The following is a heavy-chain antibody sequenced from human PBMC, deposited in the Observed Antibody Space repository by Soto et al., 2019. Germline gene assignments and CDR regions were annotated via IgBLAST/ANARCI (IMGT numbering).Heavy chain of an antibody. D-gene: IGHD3-3*01. J-gene: IGHJ6*02. Sequence: EVQLVESGGGLVQPGGSLRLSCAASGFTFSSYWMHWVRQAPGKGLVWVSRINSDGSSTSYADSVKGRFTISRDNAKNTLYLQMNSLRAEDTAVYYCAREVYDFWSGYYMYYHGMDVWGQGTTVTVSS. CDR2: INSDGSST. CDR3: AREVYDFWSGYYMYYHGMDV. V-gene: IGHV3-74*01. CDR1: GFTFSSYW.